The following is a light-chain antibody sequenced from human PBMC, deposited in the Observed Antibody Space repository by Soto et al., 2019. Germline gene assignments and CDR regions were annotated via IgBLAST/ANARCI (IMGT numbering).Light chain of an antibody. CDR1: KGIVSS. V-gene: IGKV1-9*01. Sequence: DIQLTQSPSFLSASVGDRVTITCRASKGIVSSLAWYQQKPGNAPKILIYAAATLQGGVPSRFSGSGSGTEFPLTISSVQQEDFESYYCQHLNCYPREVNFGGGTKVEIK. J-gene: IGKJ4*01. CDR3: QHLNCYPREVN. CDR2: AAA.